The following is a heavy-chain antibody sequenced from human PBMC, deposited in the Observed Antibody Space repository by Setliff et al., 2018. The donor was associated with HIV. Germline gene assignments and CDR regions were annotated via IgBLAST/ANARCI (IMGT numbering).Heavy chain of an antibody. V-gene: IGHV1-3*03. D-gene: IGHD3-22*01. J-gene: IGHJ4*02. CDR3: ARSFYDSSGYYLLHFDY. CDR1: GYTFTTYA. Sequence: ASVKVSCTASGYTFTTYAMHWVRQAPGQRLEWMGWIKAGNGNTKYSQEFQGRVTITRDTSASTAYMELSSLRSEDMAVYYCARSFYDSSGYYLLHFDYWGQGTLVTVSS. CDR2: IKAGNGNT.